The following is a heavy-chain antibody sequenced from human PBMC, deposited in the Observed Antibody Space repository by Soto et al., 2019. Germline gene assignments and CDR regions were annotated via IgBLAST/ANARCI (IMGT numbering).Heavy chain of an antibody. CDR1: GGPISSYY. Sequence: SETLSLTCTVSGGPISSYYWSWIRQPPGKGLEWIGYIYYSGSTNYNPSLKSRVTISVDTSKNQFSLKLSSVTAADTAVYYCARHFPEATYDYWGQGTLVTVSS. D-gene: IGHD5-12*01. CDR3: ARHFPEATYDY. CDR2: IYYSGST. V-gene: IGHV4-59*08. J-gene: IGHJ4*02.